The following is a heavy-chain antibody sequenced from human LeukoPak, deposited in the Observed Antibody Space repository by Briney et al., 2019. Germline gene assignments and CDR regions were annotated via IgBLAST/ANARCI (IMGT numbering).Heavy chain of an antibody. J-gene: IGHJ4*02. Sequence: GGSLRLSCAVSGFSFNSYWMHWVRQAPGKGLVWVSRINSDGSSTSYADSVKGRFTISRDNAKSTLYLQMNSLRAEDTAVYYCARDRGLFFDCWGQGTLVAASS. D-gene: IGHD3/OR15-3a*01. CDR3: ARDRGLFFDC. V-gene: IGHV3-74*01. CDR1: GFSFNSYW. CDR2: INSDGSST.